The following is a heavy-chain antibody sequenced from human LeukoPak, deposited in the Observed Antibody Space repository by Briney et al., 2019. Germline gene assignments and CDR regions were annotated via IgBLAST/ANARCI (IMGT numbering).Heavy chain of an antibody. CDR3: ARDYYYDSSGYFDY. J-gene: IGHJ4*02. CDR2: ISAYNGNT. Sequence: ASVKVSCKASGYTFTGYYMHWVRQAPGQGREGMGWISAYNGNTNYAQKLEGRVTMTTDTSTSTAYMELRSLRSDDTAVYYCARDYYYDSSGYFDYWGQGTLVTVSS. D-gene: IGHD3-22*01. V-gene: IGHV1-18*04. CDR1: GYTFTGYY.